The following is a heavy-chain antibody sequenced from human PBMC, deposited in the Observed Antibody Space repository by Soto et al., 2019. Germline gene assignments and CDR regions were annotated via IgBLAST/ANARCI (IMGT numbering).Heavy chain of an antibody. CDR3: ARVTLKAGNWFDP. V-gene: IGHV1-2*02. J-gene: IGHJ5*02. CDR1: GYTFTDYF. Sequence: QVQLVQSGAEVKKPGASVKVSCKTSGYTFTDYFIHWVRQAPGQGFEWMGWINPKSRGTNYAQKFQGRVTMTRDTSNSTASMELRGLTSDDTAVYYCARVTLKAGNWFDPWGQGTLVTVSS. CDR2: INPKSRGT.